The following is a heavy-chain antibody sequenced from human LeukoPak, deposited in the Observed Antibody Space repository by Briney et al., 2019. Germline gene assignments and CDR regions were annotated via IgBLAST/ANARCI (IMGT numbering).Heavy chain of an antibody. Sequence: ASVNVSCKASGYTFTSYAMHWVRQAPGQRLEWMGWINAGNGNTKYSQKFQGRVTITRDTSASTAYMELSSLRSEDTAVYYCARAIRGIAVAADYWGQGTLVTVSS. CDR3: ARAIRGIAVAADY. CDR1: GYTFTSYA. D-gene: IGHD6-19*01. V-gene: IGHV1-3*01. J-gene: IGHJ4*02. CDR2: INAGNGNT.